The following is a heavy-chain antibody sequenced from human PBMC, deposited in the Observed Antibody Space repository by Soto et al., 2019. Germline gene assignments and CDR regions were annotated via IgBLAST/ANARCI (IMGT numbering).Heavy chain of an antibody. V-gene: IGHV4-38-2*02. CDR3: ARELSSSWYLNWFDP. D-gene: IGHD6-13*01. Sequence: SETLSLTCAVSGYSISSGYYWGWIRQPPGKGLEWIGSIYHSGSTYYNPSLKSRVTISVDTSKNQFSLKLSSVTAADTAVYYCARELSSSWYLNWFDPWRQGTLVTVSS. CDR1: GYSISSGYY. CDR2: IYHSGST. J-gene: IGHJ5*02.